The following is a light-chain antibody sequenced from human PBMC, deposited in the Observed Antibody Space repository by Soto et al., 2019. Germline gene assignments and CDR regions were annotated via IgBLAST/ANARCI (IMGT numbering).Light chain of an antibody. V-gene: IGLV2-14*03. Sequence: QSALTQPASVSGSPGQSITISCSGTPSDIVAYNYASWYQHLPGKAPKVIIYDVTTRPSGVSSRFSGSKSGTTGSLTISGLQAEDEANYYCGSYTISSTLMIFGGGTKLTVL. CDR3: GSYTISSTLMI. J-gene: IGLJ2*01. CDR2: DVT. CDR1: PSDIVAYNY.